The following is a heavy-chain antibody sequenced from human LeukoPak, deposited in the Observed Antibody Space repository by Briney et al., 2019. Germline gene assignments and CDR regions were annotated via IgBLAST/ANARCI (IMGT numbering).Heavy chain of an antibody. CDR2: INHSGST. CDR1: GGSFSGYF. CDR3: ARANYYDSSGYRY. V-gene: IGHV4-34*01. J-gene: IGHJ4*02. D-gene: IGHD3-22*01. Sequence: SETLSLTCAVYGGSFSGYFWSWIRQPPGKGLEWIGEINHSGSTNYSPSLKSRVTISVDTSKNQFSLKLSSVTAADTAVYYCARANYYDSSGYRYRGQGTLVTVSS.